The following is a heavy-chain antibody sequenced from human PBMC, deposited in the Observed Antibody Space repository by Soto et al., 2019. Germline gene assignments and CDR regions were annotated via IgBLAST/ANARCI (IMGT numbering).Heavy chain of an antibody. D-gene: IGHD6-13*01. CDR1: GGTFSSYT. CDR3: AGYSSSWPDNWFDP. J-gene: IGHJ5*02. Sequence: GTSVKVSCKASGGTFSSYTISWVRQAPGQGLEWMGRIIPILGIANYAQKFQGRVTITADKSTSTAYMELSSLRSEDTAVYYCAGYSSSWPDNWFDPWGQGTLVTVSS. CDR2: IIPILGIA. V-gene: IGHV1-69*02.